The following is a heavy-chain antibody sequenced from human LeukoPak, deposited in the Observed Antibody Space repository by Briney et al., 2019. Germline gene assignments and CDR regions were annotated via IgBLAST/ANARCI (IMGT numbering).Heavy chain of an antibody. V-gene: IGHV3-74*01. D-gene: IGHD5-12*01. CDR3: ARDRSGIDY. Sequence: GGSLRLSCAASGNYWMHWVRQAPGKGLVWVSRINSDGSSTSYADSVKGRFTISRDNAKNTLYLQMNSLRAEDTAVYYCARDRSGIDYWGQGTLVTVSS. CDR2: INSDGSST. CDR1: GNYW. J-gene: IGHJ4*02.